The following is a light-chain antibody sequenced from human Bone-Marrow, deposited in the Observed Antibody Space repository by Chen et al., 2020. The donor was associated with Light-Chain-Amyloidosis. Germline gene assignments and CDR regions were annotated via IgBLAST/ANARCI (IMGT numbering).Light chain of an antibody. CDR1: DLPTKY. Sequence: SYELTQPPSVSVSPGQTARITCSGDDLPTKYAYWYQQKPGQAPVLVIHRDTERPSEISERFTGPRSGKTARLTISGVQSEDEAEYNCQAADSSSTYEVIFGGGTKLAVL. J-gene: IGLJ2*01. CDR2: RDT. CDR3: QAADSSSTYEVI. V-gene: IGLV3-25*03.